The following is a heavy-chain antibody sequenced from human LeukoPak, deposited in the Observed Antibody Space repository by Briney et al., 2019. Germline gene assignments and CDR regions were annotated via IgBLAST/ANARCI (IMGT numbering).Heavy chain of an antibody. Sequence: ASVKFSCKVSGYILTELLMHWVRQAPGKGLEWMGGFDPEDGETIYAQKFQGRVTMTEDTPTDTAYMELSSLRSEDTAVYYCATGNAVPDYWGQGTLVTVSS. J-gene: IGHJ4*02. V-gene: IGHV1-24*01. CDR3: ATGNAVPDY. D-gene: IGHD2-2*01. CDR2: FDPEDGET. CDR1: GYILTELL.